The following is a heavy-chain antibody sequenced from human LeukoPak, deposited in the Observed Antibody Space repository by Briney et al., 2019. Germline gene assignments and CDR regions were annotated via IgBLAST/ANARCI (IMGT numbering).Heavy chain of an antibody. CDR1: GGSFSGYY. J-gene: IGHJ6*02. CDR2: INHSGST. CDR3: ARAGHDSSGYYHGMDV. D-gene: IGHD3-22*01. V-gene: IGHV4-34*01. Sequence: PSETLSLTCAVYGGSFSGYYWSWIRQPPGKGLEWIGEINHSGSTNYNPSLKSRVTISVDTSKNQFSLKLSSVTAADTAVYYCARAGHDSSGYYHGMDVWGQGTTVTVSS.